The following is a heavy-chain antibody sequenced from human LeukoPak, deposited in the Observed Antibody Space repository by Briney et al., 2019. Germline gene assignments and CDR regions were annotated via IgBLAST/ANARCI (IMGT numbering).Heavy chain of an antibody. J-gene: IGHJ5*02. CDR3: ARDTGSSLSANWFDP. V-gene: IGHV4-61*01. D-gene: IGHD6-13*01. CDR2: IYYRGNT. CDR1: GGSVSRDSFY. Sequence: PSETLALTCTVSGGSVSRDSFYWSWIRQAPGKGLEWIGYIYYRGNTNYNPSLKSRVTMSLDTSKNQFSLKLSSVSAADTALYYCARDTGSSLSANWFDPWGQGTLVTVSS.